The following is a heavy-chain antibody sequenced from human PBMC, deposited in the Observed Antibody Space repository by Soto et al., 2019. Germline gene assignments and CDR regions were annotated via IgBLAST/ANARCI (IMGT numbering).Heavy chain of an antibody. D-gene: IGHD6-6*01. CDR2: INHSGST. Sequence: SETLSLTXAVYGGSFSGYYWSWIRQPPGKGLEWIGEINHSGSTNYNPSLKSRVTISVDTSKNQFSLKLSSVTAADTAVYYCARRVAARPRSWFDPWGQGTMVTVSS. J-gene: IGHJ5*02. V-gene: IGHV4-34*01. CDR3: ARRVAARPRSWFDP. CDR1: GGSFSGYY.